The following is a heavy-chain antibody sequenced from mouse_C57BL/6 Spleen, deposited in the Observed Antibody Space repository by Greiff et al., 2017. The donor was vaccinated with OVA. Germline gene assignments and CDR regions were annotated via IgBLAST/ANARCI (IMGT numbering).Heavy chain of an antibody. CDR2: IYPGSGRT. CDR3: ANYYGSDWYFDV. Sequence: VQLQQPGAELVKPGASVKMSCKASGYTFTSYWITWVKQRPGQGLEWIGDIYPGSGRTNYNEKFKSKATLTVDTSSSTAYMQLSSLTSEDSAVYYCANYYGSDWYFDVWGTGTTVTVSS. J-gene: IGHJ1*03. CDR1: GYTFTSYW. V-gene: IGHV1-55*01. D-gene: IGHD1-1*01.